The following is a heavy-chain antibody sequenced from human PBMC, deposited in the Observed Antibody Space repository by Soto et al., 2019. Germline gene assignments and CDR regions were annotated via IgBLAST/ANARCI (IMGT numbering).Heavy chain of an antibody. V-gene: IGHV1-2*04. CDR3: ARNPVAGTSGYYYGMDV. CDR2: INPNSGGT. J-gene: IGHJ6*02. Sequence: ASVKVSCKASGYPFTGYYIHWVRQAPGQGLEWMGWINPNSGGTNYAQKFQGWVTMTRDTSISTAYMELSRLRSDDTAVYYCARNPVAGTSGYYYGMDVWGQGTTVTVSS. CDR1: GYPFTGYY. D-gene: IGHD6-19*01.